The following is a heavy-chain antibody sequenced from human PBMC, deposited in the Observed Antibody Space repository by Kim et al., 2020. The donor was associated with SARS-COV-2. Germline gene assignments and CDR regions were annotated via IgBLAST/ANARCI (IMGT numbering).Heavy chain of an antibody. Sequence: RYSPSLKSRLTVTRDTSKNQVVLRMTNIDPVDTATYYCAHMRDGFYYGMDVWGQGTTVTVSS. CDR3: AHMRDGFYYGMDV. J-gene: IGHJ6*02. V-gene: IGHV2-5*01. D-gene: IGHD5-12*01.